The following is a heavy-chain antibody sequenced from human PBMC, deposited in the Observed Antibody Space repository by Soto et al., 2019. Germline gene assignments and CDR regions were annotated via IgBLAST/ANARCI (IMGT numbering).Heavy chain of an antibody. CDR2: INPNSGGT. J-gene: IGHJ4*02. CDR1: GYTFTGYY. D-gene: IGHD3-9*01. CDR3: ARVARYFDWLALDY. Sequence: GASVKVSCKASGYTFTGYYMHWVRQAPGQGLEWMGWINPNSGGTNYAQKFQGWVTMTRDTSISTAYMELSRLRSDDTAVYYRARVARYFDWLALDYWGQGTLVTVSS. V-gene: IGHV1-2*04.